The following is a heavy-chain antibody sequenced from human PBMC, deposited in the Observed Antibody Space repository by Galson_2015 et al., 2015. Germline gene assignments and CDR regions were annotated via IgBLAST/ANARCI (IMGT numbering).Heavy chain of an antibody. Sequence: SLRLSCAASGFTFSGDAMTWVRQTPGKGLEWVSTINNGGATTYYADSVKGRFTISRDNSKNTMYLQMNSLTAEDTATYFCAKMRGALVAIWLLESWGRGTLVTVSP. D-gene: IGHD6-6*01. V-gene: IGHV3-23*01. J-gene: IGHJ1*01. CDR3: AKMRGALVAIWLLES. CDR2: INNGGATT. CDR1: GFTFSGDA.